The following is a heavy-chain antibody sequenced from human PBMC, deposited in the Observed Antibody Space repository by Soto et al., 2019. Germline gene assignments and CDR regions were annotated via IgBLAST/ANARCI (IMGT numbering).Heavy chain of an antibody. V-gene: IGHV4-34*01. D-gene: IGHD5-12*01. J-gene: IGHJ4*02. CDR3: ARGSPDIVATLDY. CDR1: GGSFSGYY. CDR2: INHSGST. Sequence: PSETLSLTCAVYGGSFSGYYWSWIRQPPGKGLEWIREINHSGSTNYNPSLKSRVTISVDTSKNQFSLKLSSVTAADTAVYYCARGSPDIVATLDYWGQGTLVTVYS.